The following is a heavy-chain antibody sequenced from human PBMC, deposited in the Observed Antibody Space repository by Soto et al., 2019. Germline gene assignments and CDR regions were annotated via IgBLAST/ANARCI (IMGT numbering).Heavy chain of an antibody. J-gene: IGHJ4*02. V-gene: IGHV4-4*02. D-gene: IGHD3-10*01. Sequence: SETLSLTCSVSGVSISSGNWWTWVRQTPQRGLGYIGEIFHDGTANYYPSFERRVAISVDTSKNQFSLKLTSVTAADTAIYFCARLVYDTRLNYMYFDFWGQGALVTVSS. CDR3: ARLVYDTRLNYMYFDF. CDR2: IFHDGTA. CDR1: GVSISSGNW.